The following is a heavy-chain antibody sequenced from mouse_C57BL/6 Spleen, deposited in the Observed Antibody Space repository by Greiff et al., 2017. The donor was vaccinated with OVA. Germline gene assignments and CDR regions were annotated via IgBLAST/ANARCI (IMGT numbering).Heavy chain of an antibody. CDR3: AMGAHYGSTDY. CDR2: IHPSDSDT. J-gene: IGHJ2*01. D-gene: IGHD1-1*01. Sequence: QVQLQQPGAELVKPGASVKVSCKASGYTFTSYWMHWVKQRPGQGLEWIGRIHPSDSDTNYNQKFKGKATLTVDKSSSTAYIQLSSLTSEDSAVYYCAMGAHYGSTDYWGQGTTLTVSS. CDR1: GYTFTSYW. V-gene: IGHV1-74*01.